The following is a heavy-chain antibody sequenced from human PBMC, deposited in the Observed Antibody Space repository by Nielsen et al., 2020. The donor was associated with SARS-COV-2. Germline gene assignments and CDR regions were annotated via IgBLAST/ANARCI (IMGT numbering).Heavy chain of an antibody. V-gene: IGHV3-53*05. D-gene: IGHD6-6*01. CDR1: GFTVSNNY. J-gene: IGHJ5*02. Sequence: GESLKISCAASGFTVSNNYMSWVRQAPGKGLEWVSVIYSGGRTHYADSVKGRFTISRDNSKDTLHLQMNSLNPEDTAVYFCARETLDHTSSFVDHWGQGTLVTVSS. CDR2: IYSGGRT. CDR3: ARETLDHTSSFVDH.